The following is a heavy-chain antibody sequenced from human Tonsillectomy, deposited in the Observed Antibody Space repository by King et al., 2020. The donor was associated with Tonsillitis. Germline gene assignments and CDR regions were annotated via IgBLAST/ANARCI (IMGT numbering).Heavy chain of an antibody. CDR2: IIPILGIA. J-gene: IGHJ4*02. CDR3: ASHPYCSGGSCYSNLDY. CDR1: GGTFSSYA. D-gene: IGHD2-15*01. V-gene: IGHV1-69*09. Sequence: VQLVQSGAEVKKPGSSVKVSCKASGGTFSSYAISWARQAPGQGLEWMGRIIPILGIANYAQKFQGRVTITADKSTSTAYMELSSLRSEDTAVYYCASHPYCSGGSCYSNLDYWGQGTLVTVSS.